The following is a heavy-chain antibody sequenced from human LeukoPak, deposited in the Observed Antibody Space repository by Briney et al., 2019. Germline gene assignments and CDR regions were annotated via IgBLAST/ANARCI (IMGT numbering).Heavy chain of an antibody. Sequence: SETLSLTCTVSGGSISSGSYYWSWIRQPAGKGLEWIGRIYTSGSTNYNPSLKSRVTISVDASKNQFSLKLSSVTAADTAVYYCARVCSSWHPLINGDWFDPWGQGTLVTVSS. CDR1: GGSISSGSYY. J-gene: IGHJ5*02. D-gene: IGHD6-13*01. V-gene: IGHV4-61*02. CDR3: ARVCSSWHPLINGDWFDP. CDR2: IYTSGST.